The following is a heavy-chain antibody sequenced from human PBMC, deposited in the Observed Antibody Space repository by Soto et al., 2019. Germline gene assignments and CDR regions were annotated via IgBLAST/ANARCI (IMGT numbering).Heavy chain of an antibody. J-gene: IGHJ4*02. D-gene: IGHD2-15*01. Sequence: LSQTLTLTCTFSGFSLSTSGMRVSWIRQPPGKALEWLARIDWDDDKFYNTSLRTRLTISKDSSKNQVVLTMTNMDPVDTATYYCARMFHCSGGTCPFDYWGQGALVTVSS. V-gene: IGHV2-70*04. CDR3: ARMFHCSGGTCPFDY. CDR2: IDWDDDK. CDR1: GFSLSTSGMR.